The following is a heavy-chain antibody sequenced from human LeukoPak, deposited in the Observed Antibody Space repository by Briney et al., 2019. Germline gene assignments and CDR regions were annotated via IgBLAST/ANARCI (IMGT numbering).Heavy chain of an antibody. CDR1: GFPFSSYA. Sequence: GGSLRLSCAASGFPFSSYAMSWVRQAPGKGLEWVSVIAGSDGFTQYADSVKGRFTISRDNSKNTVYLQMNRLRVEDTALYYCVRSLDYWGQGTLVTVSS. CDR3: VRSLDY. CDR2: IAGSDGFT. V-gene: IGHV3-23*01. J-gene: IGHJ4*02.